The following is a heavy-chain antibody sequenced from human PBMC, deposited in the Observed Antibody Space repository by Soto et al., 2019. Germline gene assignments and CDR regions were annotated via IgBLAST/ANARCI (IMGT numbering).Heavy chain of an antibody. J-gene: IGHJ5*02. Sequence: QVQLQQWGAGLLKPSETLSLTCAVYGGSFSGYYWSWIRQPPGKGLEWIGEINHSGSTNYNPSLKGRVTISVDSSKNQFSLKLSSVTAAATAVYYCARGVPRRGWCDPWVQGTLVTVSS. V-gene: IGHV4-34*01. CDR3: ARGVPRRGWCDP. D-gene: IGHD1-1*01. CDR1: GGSFSGYY. CDR2: INHSGST.